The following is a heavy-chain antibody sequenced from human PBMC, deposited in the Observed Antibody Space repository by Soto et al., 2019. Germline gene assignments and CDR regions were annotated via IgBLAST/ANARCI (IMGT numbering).Heavy chain of an antibody. Sequence: SVKVSCTASGGTFSSYAISWVRQAPGQGLAWMGGIIPIFGTANYAQKFQGRVTITADESTSTAYMELSSLRSEDTAVYSCASVRFLEWSCGFVYYGMDVWGQGTTVTVSS. CDR1: GGTFSSYA. CDR2: IIPIFGTA. J-gene: IGHJ6*02. V-gene: IGHV1-69*13. CDR3: ASVRFLEWSCGFVYYGMDV. D-gene: IGHD3-3*01.